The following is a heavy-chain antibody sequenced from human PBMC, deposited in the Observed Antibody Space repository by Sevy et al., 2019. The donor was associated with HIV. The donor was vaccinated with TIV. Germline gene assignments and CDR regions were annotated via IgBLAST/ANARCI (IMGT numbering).Heavy chain of an antibody. J-gene: IGHJ4*02. D-gene: IGHD1-1*01. CDR2: FYSSGGT. CDR1: GGSISSEY. Sequence: SETLSLTCTVSGGSISSEYWSWVRQPVGKGLEWIGHFYSSGGTDYNPSLKSRVTMSVDTSENSFFLKMASVTAADTAISYCALIENNNVWGQGILVTVSS. V-gene: IGHV4-4*07. CDR3: ALIENNNV.